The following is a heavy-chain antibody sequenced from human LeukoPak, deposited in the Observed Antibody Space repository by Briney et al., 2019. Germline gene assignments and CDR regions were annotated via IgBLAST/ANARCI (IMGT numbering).Heavy chain of an antibody. CDR1: GFPFSSYG. CDR2: ISYDGSNK. Sequence: PGGSLRLSCAASGFPFSSYGMHWVRQAPGKGLEWVAVISYDGSNKYYADSVKGRFTISRDNSKNTLYLQMNSLRAEDTAVYYCARAYCTGGTCFKDYWGQGTLVTVSS. J-gene: IGHJ4*02. CDR3: ARAYCTGGTCFKDY. V-gene: IGHV3-30*03. D-gene: IGHD2-8*02.